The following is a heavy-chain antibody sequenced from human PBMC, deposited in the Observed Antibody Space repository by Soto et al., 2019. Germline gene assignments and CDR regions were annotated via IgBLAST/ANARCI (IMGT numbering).Heavy chain of an antibody. CDR3: ATWIRISSIAARRTPFVAFDI. CDR1: GGSFSGYY. V-gene: IGHV4-34*01. J-gene: IGHJ3*02. Sequence: PSETLSLSCAVYGGSFSGYYWSWIRQPPGKGLEWIGEINHSGSTNYNPSLKSRVTISVDTSKNQFSLKLSSVTAADTAVYYCATWIRISSIAARRTPFVAFDIWGQETMVTVSS. D-gene: IGHD6-6*01. CDR2: INHSGST.